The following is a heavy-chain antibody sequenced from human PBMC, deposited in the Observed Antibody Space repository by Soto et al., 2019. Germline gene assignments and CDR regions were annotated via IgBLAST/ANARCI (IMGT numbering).Heavy chain of an antibody. CDR2: INPSGGST. Sequence: ASVKVSCKASGYTFTSYYMHWVRQAPGQGLEWMGIINPSGGSTSYAQKFQGRVTMTRDTSTSTVYMELSSLRSEDTAVYYCAVTYYYDSSGVLPHDYYYYGMDVWGQGTTVTVSS. CDR3: AVTYYYDSSGVLPHDYYYYGMDV. J-gene: IGHJ6*02. V-gene: IGHV1-46*01. D-gene: IGHD3-22*01. CDR1: GYTFTSYY.